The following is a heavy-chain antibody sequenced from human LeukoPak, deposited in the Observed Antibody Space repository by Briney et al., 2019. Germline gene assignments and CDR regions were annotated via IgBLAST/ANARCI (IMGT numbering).Heavy chain of an antibody. J-gene: IGHJ4*02. CDR3: ARILGDY. V-gene: IGHV4-34*01. CDR2: INHSGST. D-gene: IGHD3-3*01. Sequence: PSETLSLTCAVYGVSFSGYYWSWIRQPPGKGLEWIGEINHSGSTNYNPSLKSRVTISVDTSKNQFSLKLSSVTAADTAVYYCARILGDYWGQGTLVTVSS. CDR1: GVSFSGYY.